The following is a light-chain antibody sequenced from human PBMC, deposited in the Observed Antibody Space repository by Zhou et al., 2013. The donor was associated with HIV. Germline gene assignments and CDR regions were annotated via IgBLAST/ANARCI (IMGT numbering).Light chain of an antibody. CDR3: QQRSTWPPKYT. CDR1: QSVRNY. CDR2: DTS. V-gene: IGKV3-11*01. Sequence: EVVLTQSPVTLSLSPGERATLSCRASQSVRNYLAWYQQKCGQAPRLLIYDTSNRATGIPARFSGSGSGADFTLTISSLEPEDFAVYYCQQRSTWPPKYTFGQGTKLEI. J-gene: IGKJ2*01.